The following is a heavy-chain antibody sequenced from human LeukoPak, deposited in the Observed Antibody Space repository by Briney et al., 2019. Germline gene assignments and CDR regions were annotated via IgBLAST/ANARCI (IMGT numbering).Heavy chain of an antibody. CDR1: GGSISSSSYY. J-gene: IGHJ3*02. CDR3: ARANYDFWGGQTSAFDI. V-gene: IGHV4-39*01. CDR2: IYYSGST. Sequence: PSETLSLTCTVSGGSISSSSYYWGWIRQPPGKGLEWIGSIYYSGSTYYNPSLKSRVTISVDTSKNQFSLKLSSVTAADTAVYYCARANYDFWGGQTSAFDIWGQGTMVTVSS. D-gene: IGHD3-3*01.